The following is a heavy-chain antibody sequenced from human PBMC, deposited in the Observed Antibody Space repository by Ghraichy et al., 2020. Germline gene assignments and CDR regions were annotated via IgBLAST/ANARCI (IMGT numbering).Heavy chain of an antibody. Sequence: SETLSLTCTVSGGSISSYYWSWIRQPPGKGLEWIGYIYYSGSTNYNPSLKSRVTISVDTSKNQFSLKLSSVTAADTAVYYCARKYDSSQPAFDYWGQGTLVTVSS. CDR1: GGSISSYY. CDR2: IYYSGST. D-gene: IGHD3-22*01. J-gene: IGHJ4*02. CDR3: ARKYDSSQPAFDY. V-gene: IGHV4-59*08.